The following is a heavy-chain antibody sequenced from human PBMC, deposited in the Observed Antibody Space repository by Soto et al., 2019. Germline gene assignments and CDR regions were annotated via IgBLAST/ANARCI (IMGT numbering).Heavy chain of an antibody. Sequence: PGESLKISCQGSGYAFSSYWIAWVRQMPGKGPEWMGIIYPGDSDTKYNPSFQGQVTISADKSITTTYLQWSSLKASDTAIYYCAASIFYYGMDVWGQGTTVTVSS. CDR3: AASIFYYGMDV. V-gene: IGHV5-51*01. J-gene: IGHJ6*02. CDR1: GYAFSSYW. CDR2: IYPGDSDT.